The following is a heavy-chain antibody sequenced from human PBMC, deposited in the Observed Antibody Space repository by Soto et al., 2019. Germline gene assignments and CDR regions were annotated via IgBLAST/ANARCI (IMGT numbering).Heavy chain of an antibody. D-gene: IGHD1-1*01. V-gene: IGHV3-7*01. CDR1: GFTFSSYW. Sequence: GGSLGLSCAAYGFTFSSYWMSWVRQAPGKGLEWVANIKQDGSEKYYVDSVKGRFTISRDNAKNSLYLQMNSLTAEDTAVYYCARDTRYGMDVWGQGTTVTVSS. CDR2: IKQDGSEK. J-gene: IGHJ6*02. CDR3: ARDTRYGMDV.